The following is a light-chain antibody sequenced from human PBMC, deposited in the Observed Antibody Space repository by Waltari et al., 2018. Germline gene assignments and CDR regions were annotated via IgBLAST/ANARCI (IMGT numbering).Light chain of an antibody. V-gene: IGKV1-5*03. J-gene: IGKJ3*01. CDR1: QSLNRW. CDR2: KAS. CDR3: QQYESHFLT. Sequence: DIQMTQSPSTLSASAGDTVTITCRASQSLNRWLAWYQQKPGKAPKLLIYKASTVENGVPTRFSGSGSGTEFTLTISSLQPDDFATYHCQQYESHFLTFGPGT.